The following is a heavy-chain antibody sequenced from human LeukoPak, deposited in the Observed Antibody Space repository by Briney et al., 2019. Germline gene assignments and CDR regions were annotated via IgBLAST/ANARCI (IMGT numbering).Heavy chain of an antibody. V-gene: IGHV4-59*01. CDR1: GDSISNYY. J-gene: IGHJ6*03. Sequence: SETLSLTCTISGDSISNYYWSWSRQPPGKGLELIGYIYYSGSTNYNPSLQSRVSISVDTSKNQFSLKLSFVTAADTAVYYCARGGYSYYHGNYQYYSNMDVWGKGTTVTVSS. CDR2: IYYSGST. CDR3: ARGGYSYYHGNYQYYSNMDV. D-gene: IGHD4-11*01.